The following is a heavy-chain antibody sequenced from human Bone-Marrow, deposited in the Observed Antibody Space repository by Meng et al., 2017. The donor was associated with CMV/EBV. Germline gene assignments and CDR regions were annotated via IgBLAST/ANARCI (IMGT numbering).Heavy chain of an antibody. CDR2: IYPGDSDT. D-gene: IGHD5-12*01. CDR1: GYSFTSYW. J-gene: IGHJ4*02. V-gene: IGHV5-51*01. CDR3: ARMATSDFDY. Sequence: KVSCKGSGYSFTSYWIGWVRQMPGKGLEWMGIIYPGDSDTRYSPSFQGQVTISADKSISTAYLQWSSLKASDTAMYYRARMATSDFDYWGQGTLVTVSS.